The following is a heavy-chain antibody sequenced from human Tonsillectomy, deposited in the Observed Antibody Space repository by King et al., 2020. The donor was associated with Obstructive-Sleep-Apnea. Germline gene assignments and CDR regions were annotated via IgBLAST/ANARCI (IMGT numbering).Heavy chain of an antibody. Sequence: VQLVESGAEVKKPGASVKVSCKASGYTFTSYGISWVRQAPGQGLEWMGWISAYNGNTNYAQKLQGRVTMTTDPSTSTAYMELRSLRSDDTAVYYCARDRAVAGFAPPDRFDYWGQGTLVTVSS. V-gene: IGHV1-18*01. CDR1: GYTFTSYG. CDR2: ISAYNGNT. CDR3: ARDRAVAGFAPPDRFDY. D-gene: IGHD6-19*01. J-gene: IGHJ4*02.